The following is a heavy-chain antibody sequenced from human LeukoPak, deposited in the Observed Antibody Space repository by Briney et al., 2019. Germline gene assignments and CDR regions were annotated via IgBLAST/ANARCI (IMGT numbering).Heavy chain of an antibody. Sequence: PSETLSLTCAVSGGSISSSKWWSWVRPPPGKGLEWIGEIYHSGSTNYNPSLKSRVTISVDKSKNQFSLKLSSVTAADTAVYYCARDLRSSGWYGWSFNWFDPWGQGTLVTVSS. CDR3: ARDLRSSGWYGWSFNWFDP. CDR2: IYHSGST. CDR1: GGSISSSKW. J-gene: IGHJ5*02. D-gene: IGHD6-19*01. V-gene: IGHV4-4*02.